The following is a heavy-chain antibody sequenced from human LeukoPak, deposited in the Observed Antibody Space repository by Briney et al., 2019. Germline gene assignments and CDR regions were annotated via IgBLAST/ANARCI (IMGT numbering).Heavy chain of an antibody. D-gene: IGHD3-10*01. CDR3: AREMAYYYGSGSQCN. J-gene: IGHJ4*02. CDR2: IYYSGST. CDR1: GGSISSSSYY. V-gene: IGHV4-39*02. Sequence: ASETLSLTCTVSGGSISSSSYYWGWIRQPPGKGLEWIGSIYYSGSTYYNPSLKSRVTISVDTSKNQFSLKLSSVTAADTALYYCAREMAYYYGSGSQCNWGQGTLVTVSS.